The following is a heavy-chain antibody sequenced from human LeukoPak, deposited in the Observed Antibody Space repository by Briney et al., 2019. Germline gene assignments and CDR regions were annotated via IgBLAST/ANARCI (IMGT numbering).Heavy chain of an antibody. CDR1: GYTFTGYY. D-gene: IGHD1-26*01. J-gene: IGHJ4*02. CDR2: INPNSGGT. V-gene: IGHV1-2*02. Sequence: ASVKVSCKASGYTFTGYYMHWVRQAPGQGLEWMGWINPNSGGTNYAQKFQGRVAITRDTSISTAYMELSRLRSDDTAVYYCARDRVVGATYIDYWGQGTLVTVSS. CDR3: ARDRVVGATYIDY.